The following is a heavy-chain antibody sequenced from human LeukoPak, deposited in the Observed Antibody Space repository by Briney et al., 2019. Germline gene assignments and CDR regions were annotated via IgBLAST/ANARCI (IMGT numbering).Heavy chain of an antibody. CDR1: GYSFSGYY. Sequence: ASVTVACQASGYSFSGYYMDWVRQAPGQGLEWMGWINSNSGDTNYAQNFQGRVTMTRDTSISKAYMELSSLTSDDTAVYYCARGGTLAGHWYFDLWGRGTQVAVSS. CDR3: ARGGTLAGHWYFDL. CDR2: INSNSGDT. J-gene: IGHJ2*01. V-gene: IGHV1-2*02. D-gene: IGHD6-19*01.